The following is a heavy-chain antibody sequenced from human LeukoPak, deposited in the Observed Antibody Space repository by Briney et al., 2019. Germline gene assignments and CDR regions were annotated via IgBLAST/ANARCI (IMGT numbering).Heavy chain of an antibody. CDR1: GGSFSGYY. CDR3: AREWGDAFDI. J-gene: IGHJ3*02. V-gene: IGHV4-59*01. Sequence: SETLSLTCAVYGGSFSGYYWSWIRQPPGKGLEWIGYIYNSGSTKYNPSLKSRVTISVDTPKNQFSLKLSSVTAADTAVYYCAREWGDAFDIWGQGTMVTVSS. CDR2: IYNSGST. D-gene: IGHD1-26*01.